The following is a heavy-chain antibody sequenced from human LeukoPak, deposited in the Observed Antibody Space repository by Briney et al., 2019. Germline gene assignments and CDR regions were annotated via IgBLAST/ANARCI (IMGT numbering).Heavy chain of an antibody. Sequence: SETPSLTCTVSGGSISSGSYLWNWIRQPAGKGLEWIGRIYTSGSTDYNPSLKSRVTISLDTSKNQFSLKLSSVTAADTAVYYCARGGYYDSSGSRDAFDIWGQGTMVTVSS. D-gene: IGHD3-22*01. CDR3: ARGGYYDSSGSRDAFDI. J-gene: IGHJ3*02. V-gene: IGHV4-61*02. CDR1: GGSISSGSYL. CDR2: IYTSGST.